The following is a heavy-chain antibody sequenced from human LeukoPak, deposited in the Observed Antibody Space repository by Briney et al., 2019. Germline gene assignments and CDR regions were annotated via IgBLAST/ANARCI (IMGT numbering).Heavy chain of an antibody. J-gene: IGHJ5*02. CDR2: IYTSGST. CDR3: ARETYHDILTGYYMAAYNWFDP. CDR1: GGSISSGSYY. Sequence: SETLFLTCTVSGGSISSGSYYWSWIRQPAGKGLEWIGRIYTSGSTNYNPSLKSRVTISVGTSKNQFSLKLSSVAAADTAVYYYARETYHDILTGYYMAAYNWFDPWGQGTLVTVSS. D-gene: IGHD3-9*01. V-gene: IGHV4-61*02.